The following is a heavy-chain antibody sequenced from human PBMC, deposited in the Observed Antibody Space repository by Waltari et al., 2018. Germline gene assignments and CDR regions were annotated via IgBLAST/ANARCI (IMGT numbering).Heavy chain of an antibody. J-gene: IGHJ3*02. CDR1: GFPFSTYG. CDR2: IWYDGSNK. D-gene: IGHD3-9*01. Sequence: QVQLVESGGGVVQPGRSLRLSCAASGFPFSTYGMHWVRQAPGKGLEWVAVIWYDGSNKYYADSVKGRFTISRDNSKNTLYLQMNSLRAEVTAVYYCARDGYNTIAFDIWGQGTMVTVSS. CDR3: ARDGYNTIAFDI. V-gene: IGHV3-33*01.